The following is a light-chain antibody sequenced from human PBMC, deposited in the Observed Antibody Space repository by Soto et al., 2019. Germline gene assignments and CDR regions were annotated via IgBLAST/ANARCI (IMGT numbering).Light chain of an antibody. CDR3: RSYTSSSTVV. CDR2: DVS. V-gene: IGLV2-14*01. CDR1: SSDVGGYNF. Sequence: QSALTQPASVSGSPGQSITISCTGTSSDVGGYNFVSWYQQHPGTAPKLMIYDVSNRPSGVSNRFSGSKSGNTASLTIPGLQPEDEADYYCRSYTSSSTVVFGGGTKQTVL. J-gene: IGLJ2*01.